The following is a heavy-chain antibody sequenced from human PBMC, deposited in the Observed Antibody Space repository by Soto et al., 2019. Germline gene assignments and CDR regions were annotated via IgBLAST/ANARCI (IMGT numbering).Heavy chain of an antibody. V-gene: IGHV3-74*01. CDR1: GFTLSNYW. CDR2: INGDGSST. CDR3: ATVAYSGSFFAH. J-gene: IGHJ5*02. D-gene: IGHD1-26*01. Sequence: EVQLVESGGGLVQPGGSLRLSCAAAGFTLSNYWMYWVRQAPGKGLVWVSRINGDGSSTTYAESVKGRFTISRDNAKSTLYLQMNSLSAEDTAVYYCATVAYSGSFFAHWGQGTLVTVSS.